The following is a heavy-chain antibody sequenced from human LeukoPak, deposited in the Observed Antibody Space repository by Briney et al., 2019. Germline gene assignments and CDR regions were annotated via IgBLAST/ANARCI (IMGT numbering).Heavy chain of an antibody. J-gene: IGHJ4*02. CDR2: ISYDGSNK. D-gene: IGHD6-13*01. V-gene: IGHV3-30*03. CDR3: ASDLSTWFD. CDR1: GFTFSSYG. Sequence: PGRSLRLSCAASGFTFSSYGMHWVRQAPGKGLEWVAVISYDGSNKYYADSVKGRFTISRDNSKNTLYLQMDSLRAEDTAVYYCASDLSTWFDWGQGTQVTVAS.